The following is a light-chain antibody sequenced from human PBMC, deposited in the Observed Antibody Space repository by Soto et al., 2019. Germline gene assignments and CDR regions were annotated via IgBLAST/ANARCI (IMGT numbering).Light chain of an antibody. J-gene: IGLJ2*01. CDR2: DVS. V-gene: IGLV2-14*01. CDR1: SSDDGGYNY. Sequence: QSALTQPASLSGSPGQSITIACTGTSSDDGGYNYVSWYQQHPGKAPKLIIYDVSNRPSGFSNRFSGSKSGNTASLTISGLQAEDEADYYCSSYSSNKTLVAFGGGTKLTVL. CDR3: SSYSSNKTLVA.